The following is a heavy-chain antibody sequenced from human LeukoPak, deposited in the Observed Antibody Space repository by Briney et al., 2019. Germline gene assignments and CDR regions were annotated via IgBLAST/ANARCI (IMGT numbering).Heavy chain of an antibody. D-gene: IGHD1-14*01. J-gene: IGHJ5*02. V-gene: IGHV3-30*18. CDR2: ISYDGSNK. CDR3: AKDTGGAIDP. CDR1: GFTFSSYG. Sequence: GRSVRLSCAASGFTFSSYGMHRVRQAPGKGLEWVAVISYDGSNKYYADSVKGRFTISRDNSKNTLYLQMNSLRAEDTAVYYCAKDTGGAIDPWGQGTLVTVSS.